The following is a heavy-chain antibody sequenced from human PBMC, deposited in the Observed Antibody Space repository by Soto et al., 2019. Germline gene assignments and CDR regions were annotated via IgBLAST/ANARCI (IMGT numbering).Heavy chain of an antibody. CDR2: ISSSASTI. CDR3: ARGQYTSGGGYFDY. Sequence: EVQLVESGGGLVQPGGSLRLSCAASGFTFSSYEMNWVRQAPGKGLEWVSYISSSASTIYYADSVKGRFTISRDNAKNSLSPQMNSLGDQVTAVYYCARGQYTSGGGYFDYWGQETLVTVSS. D-gene: IGHD6-19*01. CDR1: GFTFSSYE. V-gene: IGHV3-48*03. J-gene: IGHJ4*02.